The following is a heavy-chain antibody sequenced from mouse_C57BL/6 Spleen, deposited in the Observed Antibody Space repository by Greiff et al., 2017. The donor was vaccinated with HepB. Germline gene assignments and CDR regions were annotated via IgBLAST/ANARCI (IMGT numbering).Heavy chain of an antibody. CDR3: ARWRDYYGSSSYWYFDV. D-gene: IGHD1-1*01. Sequence: QVQLQQSGAELVRPGTSVKVSCKASGYAFTNYLIEWVKQRPGQGLEWIGVINPGSGGTNYNEKFKGKATLTADKSYSTAYMQLSSLTSEDSAVYFCARWRDYYGSSSYWYFDVWGTGTTVTVSS. CDR1: GYAFTNYL. V-gene: IGHV1-54*01. J-gene: IGHJ1*03. CDR2: INPGSGGT.